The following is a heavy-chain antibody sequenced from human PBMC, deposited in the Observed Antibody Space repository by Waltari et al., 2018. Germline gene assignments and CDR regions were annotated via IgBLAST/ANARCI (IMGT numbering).Heavy chain of an antibody. Sequence: EVQLVESGGGLVQPGGSLRLSCVASGFTFSDHYMDWVRQAPGKGLEWVSSISQASGTNTYYLDPVKGRFTISRDNAKNTVFLQMNTLRAEDTAVYYCARVGCTGSGCYPDYWGQGVLVTVSS. CDR2: ISQASGTNT. V-gene: IGHV3-48*04. D-gene: IGHD2-8*02. J-gene: IGHJ4*02. CDR1: GFTFSDHY. CDR3: ARVGCTGSGCYPDY.